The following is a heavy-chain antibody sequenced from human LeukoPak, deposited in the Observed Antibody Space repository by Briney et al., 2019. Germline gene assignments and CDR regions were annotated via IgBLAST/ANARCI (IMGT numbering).Heavy chain of an antibody. J-gene: IGHJ3*01. CDR1: GFTFSSYW. CDR3: AGVRAGGNRAFDV. D-gene: IGHD4-23*01. V-gene: IGHV3-74*01. CDR2: IDPDDSGS. Sequence: GGSLRLSRAASGFTFSSYWMHWVRQAPGEGLVWVSRIDPDDSGSTYADSVKGRFTISRDNAKNTLWLQMNSLRADDTAVYYCAGVRAGGNRAFDVWGQGTVVAVSS.